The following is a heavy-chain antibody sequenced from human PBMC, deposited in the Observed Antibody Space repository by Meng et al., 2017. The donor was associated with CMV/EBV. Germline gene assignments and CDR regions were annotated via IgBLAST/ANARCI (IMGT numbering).Heavy chain of an antibody. CDR1: GFTFSSYW. Sequence: GESLKISCAASGFTFSSYWMSWVRQAPGKGLEWVAHIKQDGSEKYYVDSVKGRFTISRDNAKNSLSLEMNSLSAEDTAVYSFARGRDRGWYYDFWSGYHSVLVYYFDYWGQGTLVTVSS. V-gene: IGHV3-7*01. D-gene: IGHD3-3*01. CDR2: IKQDGSEK. CDR3: ARGRDRGWYYDFWSGYHSVLVYYFDY. J-gene: IGHJ4*02.